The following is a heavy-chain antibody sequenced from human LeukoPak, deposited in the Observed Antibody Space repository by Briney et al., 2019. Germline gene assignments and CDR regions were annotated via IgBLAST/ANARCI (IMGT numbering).Heavy chain of an antibody. CDR3: ARDSSSSWVY. CDR1: GFTFSTYE. CDR2: ISSSGNTI. D-gene: IGHD6-6*01. J-gene: IGHJ4*02. V-gene: IGHV3-48*03. Sequence: GGSLRLSCAASGFTFSTYEMNWVRQTPGKGLEWLSYISSSGNTIFYADSVKGRFTISRDNAKNSLYLQMNSLRAEDTAVYYCARDSSSSWVYWGQGTLVTVSS.